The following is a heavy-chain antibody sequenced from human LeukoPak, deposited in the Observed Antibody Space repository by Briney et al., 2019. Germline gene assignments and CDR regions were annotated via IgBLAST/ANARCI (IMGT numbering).Heavy chain of an antibody. Sequence: PGGSLRLSCAASGFTFSSYAMSWVRQAPGKGLEWVSAISGSGGSTYYADSVKGRFTISRDNSKNTLYLQMNSLRAEDTAVYYCAKGVGYYGSGITPFDYWGQGTLVTVSS. CDR3: AKGVGYYGSGITPFDY. V-gene: IGHV3-23*01. J-gene: IGHJ4*02. CDR2: ISGSGGST. CDR1: GFTFSSYA. D-gene: IGHD3-10*01.